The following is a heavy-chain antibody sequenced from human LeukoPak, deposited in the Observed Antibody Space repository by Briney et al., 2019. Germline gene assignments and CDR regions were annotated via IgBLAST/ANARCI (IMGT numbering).Heavy chain of an antibody. D-gene: IGHD3-22*01. V-gene: IGHV1-2*02. Sequence: ASVKVSCKASGYTFTGYYMHWVRQAPGQGLEWMGWINPNSGGTNYAQKFQGRVTMTRDTSISTAYMELSRLRSDDTAVYYCARDNPPSTYYDSSGYYIGYWGQGTLVTVSS. CDR3: ARDNPPSTYYDSSGYYIGY. CDR2: INPNSGGT. CDR1: GYTFTGYY. J-gene: IGHJ4*02.